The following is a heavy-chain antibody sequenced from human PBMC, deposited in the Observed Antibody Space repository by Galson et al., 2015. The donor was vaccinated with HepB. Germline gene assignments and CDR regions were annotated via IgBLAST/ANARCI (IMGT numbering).Heavy chain of an antibody. CDR3: AKALGGYNEGDYFDY. D-gene: IGHD5-12*01. V-gene: IGHV3-23*01. J-gene: IGHJ4*02. Sequence: SLRLSCAASGFTFSSLAMSWVRRAPGKGLEWVSAVDGSGGRTYYADSVKGRFTISRDNSKNTLHLQMNSLRAEDTAFYYCAKALGGYNEGDYFDYWGQGILVIVSS. CDR2: VDGSGGRT. CDR1: GFTFSSLA.